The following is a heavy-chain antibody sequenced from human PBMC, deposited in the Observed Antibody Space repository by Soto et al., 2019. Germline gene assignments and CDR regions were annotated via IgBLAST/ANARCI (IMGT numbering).Heavy chain of an antibody. V-gene: IGHV4-61*01. CDR3: ARETSSVWLDY. Sequence: PSETLSLTCTVSGGSVSSGSYYWSWNRQPPGKGLEWIGYIYYSGSTNYNPSLKSRVTISVDTSKNQFSLKLSSVTAADTAVYYCARETSSVWLDYWGQGTLVTVSS. CDR2: IYYSGST. J-gene: IGHJ4*02. CDR1: GGSVSSGSYY. D-gene: IGHD3-22*01.